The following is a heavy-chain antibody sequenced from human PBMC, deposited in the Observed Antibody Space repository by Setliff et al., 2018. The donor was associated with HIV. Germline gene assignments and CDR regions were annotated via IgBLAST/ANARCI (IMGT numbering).Heavy chain of an antibody. CDR3: ARVSRATVTTGY. CDR2: IYYSGST. V-gene: IGHV4-38-2*02. Sequence: LSLTCTVSGDFFSSDYYWSWIRQPPGKGLEWIGSIYYSGSTNYNPSLKSRVTISVDTSKNQFSLKLSSVTAADTAVYYCARVSRATVTTGYWGQGTLVTVSS. CDR1: GDFFSSDYY. D-gene: IGHD4-17*01. J-gene: IGHJ4*02.